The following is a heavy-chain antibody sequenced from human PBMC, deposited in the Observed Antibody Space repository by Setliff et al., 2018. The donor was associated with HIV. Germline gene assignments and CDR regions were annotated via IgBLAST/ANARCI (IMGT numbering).Heavy chain of an antibody. CDR2: IKQDGSEK. Sequence: PGGSLRLSCAATGFTFNKAWMNWVRQAPGKGLEWVANIKQDGSEKYYMDSVKGRFTISRDNAKNSLYLQMNSLRAEDTAVYYCARDRTYYDILTGYYGLDYWGQGTQVTVSS. D-gene: IGHD3-9*01. V-gene: IGHV3-7*01. J-gene: IGHJ4*02. CDR3: ARDRTYYDILTGYYGLDY. CDR1: GFTFNKAW.